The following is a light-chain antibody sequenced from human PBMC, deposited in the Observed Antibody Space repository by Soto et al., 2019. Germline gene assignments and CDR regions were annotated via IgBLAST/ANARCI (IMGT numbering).Light chain of an antibody. Sequence: EIVMTQSPATLSVSPGERATLSCRASQSVSSNLAWYQQKPGQAPRLLIYGASTRATGIPARFSGSGSGTEFTLTISSLQSEDFAVYYCQQYNNWPRSITFGQGTRLENK. V-gene: IGKV3-15*01. CDR3: QQYNNWPRSIT. J-gene: IGKJ5*01. CDR2: GAS. CDR1: QSVSSN.